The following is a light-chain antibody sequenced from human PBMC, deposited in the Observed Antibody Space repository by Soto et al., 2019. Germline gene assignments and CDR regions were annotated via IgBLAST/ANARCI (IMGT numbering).Light chain of an antibody. V-gene: IGKV3-15*01. CDR2: GAS. CDR3: QQYNDRPPIT. CDR1: QNFGSSY. J-gene: IGKJ5*01. Sequence: PGARATLSCSASQNFGSSYLAWYQQKRGQAPRFLIYGASSRATGIPARFSGSGSGSEFTLTISGLQSEDFAVYYCQQYNDRPPITFGQGTRLEIK.